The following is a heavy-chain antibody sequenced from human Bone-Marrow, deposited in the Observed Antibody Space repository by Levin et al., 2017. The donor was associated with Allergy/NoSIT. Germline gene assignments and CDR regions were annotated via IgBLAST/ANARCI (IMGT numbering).Heavy chain of an antibody. V-gene: IGHV3-74*03. J-gene: IGHJ4*02. CDR2: ITSDGRDT. Sequence: GGSLRLSCAASGFTFSNHWMHWVHQVPGKGLVWVSRITSDGRDTKYADSVMGRFTISRDNARNTLHLQMNSLRAEDTAVYYCARGDCSSTSCLAYWGQGTLVTVSS. CDR1: GFTFSNHW. D-gene: IGHD2-2*01. CDR3: ARGDCSSTSCLAY.